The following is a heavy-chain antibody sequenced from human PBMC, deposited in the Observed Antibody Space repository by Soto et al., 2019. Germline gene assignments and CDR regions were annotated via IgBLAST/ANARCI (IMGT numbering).Heavy chain of an antibody. CDR3: TPWAYGTGQGH. CDR1: GFTFSGSA. V-gene: IGHV3-73*01. CDR2: IRSKANSYAT. D-gene: IGHD3-16*01. Sequence: EVQVVECGGGLVQPGGSLKLSYAASGFTFSGSAVHWVSQASGKGLEWVGRIRSKANSYATAYAASVKGRFTISRDDSKITAYLQMNCLKTEDTAVYYCTPWAYGTGQGHCGQGTLVTVSS. J-gene: IGHJ4*02.